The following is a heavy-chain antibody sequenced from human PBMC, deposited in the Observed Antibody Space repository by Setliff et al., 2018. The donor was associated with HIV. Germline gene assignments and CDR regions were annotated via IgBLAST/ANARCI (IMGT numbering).Heavy chain of an antibody. Sequence: SETLSLTCTVSGGSISTYYWSWIRQPPGKGLEWIGYIYYSGSTNYNPSLKSRVTISVDTSKNQFSLKLSSVTAADTAMYYCARATYYYDSSGYYYKSYYFDYWGQGTLVTVSS. D-gene: IGHD3-22*01. CDR3: ARATYYYDSSGYYYKSYYFDY. V-gene: IGHV4-59*08. CDR2: IYYSGST. J-gene: IGHJ4*02. CDR1: GGSISTYY.